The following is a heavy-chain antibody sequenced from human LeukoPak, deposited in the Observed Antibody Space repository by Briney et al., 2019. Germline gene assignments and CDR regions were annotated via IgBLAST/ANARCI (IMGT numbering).Heavy chain of an antibody. CDR1: GFTFSTYT. Sequence: GGSLRLSCAASGFTFSTYTMHWVRQTPGKGLEWVALISYDGNNKYYVDSVKGRFTISRDNSENTLYLQMNSLRVEDTAVYYCARDRYCSGTTCYYTFDIWGQGTMVTVSS. D-gene: IGHD2-2*01. J-gene: IGHJ3*02. CDR2: ISYDGNNK. V-gene: IGHV3-30*04. CDR3: ARDRYCSGTTCYYTFDI.